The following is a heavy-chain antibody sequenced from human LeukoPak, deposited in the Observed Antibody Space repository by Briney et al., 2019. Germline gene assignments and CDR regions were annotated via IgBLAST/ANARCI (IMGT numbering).Heavy chain of an antibody. V-gene: IGHV3-33*06. CDR2: IWYDGGNK. J-gene: IGHJ4*02. Sequence: GRSLRLSCAASGFTFSSYGMHWVRQAPGKGLEWVAVIWYDGGNKYYADSVKGRFTISRDNSKNTLYLQMNSQRAEDTAVYYCAKGLSAARVYYFDYWGQGTLVTVSS. CDR1: GFTFSSYG. D-gene: IGHD6-6*01. CDR3: AKGLSAARVYYFDY.